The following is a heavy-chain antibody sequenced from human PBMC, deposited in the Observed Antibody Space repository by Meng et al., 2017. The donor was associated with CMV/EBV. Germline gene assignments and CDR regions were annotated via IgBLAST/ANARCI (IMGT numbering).Heavy chain of an antibody. CDR2: INSDGSST. D-gene: IGHD3-16*01. Sequence: LYCAASGFNFKNYWMHWVRQAPGKGLVWVSRINSDGSSTNYADSVKGRFTISRDNAKNTLYLQMNSLRAEDTAVYYCARGRHTFGWSWGQGTLVTVSS. J-gene: IGHJ5*02. CDR3: ARGRHTFGWS. V-gene: IGHV3-74*01. CDR1: GFNFKNYW.